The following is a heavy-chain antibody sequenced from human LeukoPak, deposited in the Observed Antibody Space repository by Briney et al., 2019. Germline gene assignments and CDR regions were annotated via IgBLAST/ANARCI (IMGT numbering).Heavy chain of an antibody. CDR2: IYPGDSDT. CDR1: GYSFTSYW. CDR3: ASTYYYDSSGYGGYY. Sequence: GESLKISCKGSGYSFTSYWTGWVRQMPGKGLEWMGIIYPGDSDTRYSPSFQGQVTISAGKSIRTAYLQWSSLKASDTAMYYCASTYYYDSSGYGGYYWGQGTLVTVSS. J-gene: IGHJ4*02. D-gene: IGHD3-22*01. V-gene: IGHV5-51*01.